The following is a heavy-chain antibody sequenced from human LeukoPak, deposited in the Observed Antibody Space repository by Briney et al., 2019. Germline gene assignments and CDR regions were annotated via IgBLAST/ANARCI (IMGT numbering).Heavy chain of an antibody. J-gene: IGHJ4*02. V-gene: IGHV3-21*01. D-gene: IGHD5-18*01. CDR3: ARFGYSYGSPDYYFDY. Sequence: GGSLRLSCAASGSTFSSYSMNWIRQAPGKGLEWVSSISSSSSYIYYADSVKGRFTISRDNAKNSLYLQMNSLRAEDTAVYYCARFGYSYGSPDYYFDYWGQGTLVTVSS. CDR2: ISSSSSYI. CDR1: GSTFSSYS.